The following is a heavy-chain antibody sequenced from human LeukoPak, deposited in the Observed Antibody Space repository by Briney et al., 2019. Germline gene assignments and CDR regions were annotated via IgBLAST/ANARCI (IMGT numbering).Heavy chain of an antibody. J-gene: IGHJ2*01. CDR1: GGSISSGDYY. Sequence: SETLSLTCTVSGGSISSGDYYWSWIRQPPGKGLEWIGYIYYSGSTYYNPSLKSRVTISVDTSKNQFSLKLSSVTAADTAVYYCASYRTNGVCPPFYWYFDLWGRGTLVTVSS. D-gene: IGHD2-8*01. CDR2: IYYSGST. CDR3: ASYRTNGVCPPFYWYFDL. V-gene: IGHV4-30-4*08.